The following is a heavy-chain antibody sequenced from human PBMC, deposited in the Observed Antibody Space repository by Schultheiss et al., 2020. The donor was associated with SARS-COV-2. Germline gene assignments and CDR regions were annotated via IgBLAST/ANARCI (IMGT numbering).Heavy chain of an antibody. J-gene: IGHJ4*02. D-gene: IGHD5-24*01. CDR2: IYYSGST. CDR1: GGSISSYY. V-gene: IGHV4-59*08. CDR3: ARRDGYNYYFDY. Sequence: SETLSLTCTVSGGSISSYYWSWIRQPAGKGLEWIGYIYYSGSTNYNPSLKSRVTISVDTSKNQFSLKLSSVTAADTAVYYCARRDGYNYYFDYWGQGTLVTVSS.